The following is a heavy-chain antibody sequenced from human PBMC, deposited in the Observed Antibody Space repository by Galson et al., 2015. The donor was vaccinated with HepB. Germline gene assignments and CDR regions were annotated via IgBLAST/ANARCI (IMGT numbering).Heavy chain of an antibody. Sequence: SLRLSCAASGFSFSSYSMNWVRQAPGKGLEWVSYISSSSNTIYYADSLKGRFTISRDNAKNSLYLQMNSLRAEDTAVYYCARSSLLFWFGEFWGFDYWGQGTLVTVSS. V-gene: IGHV3-48*04. CDR3: ARSSLLFWFGEFWGFDY. D-gene: IGHD3-10*01. CDR2: ISSSSNTI. CDR1: GFSFSSYS. J-gene: IGHJ4*02.